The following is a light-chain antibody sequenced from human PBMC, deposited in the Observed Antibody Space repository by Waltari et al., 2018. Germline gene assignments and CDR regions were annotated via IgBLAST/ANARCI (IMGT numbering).Light chain of an antibody. CDR1: QSISPS. V-gene: IGKV1-39*01. CDR2: AAS. Sequence: DIQMTQSPSSLSASVGDRVTITCPASQSISPSLNWYQHKPGKAPNLLIYAASTLQSGVPSRFRGSGSGTGFTLTISSLQPEDFATYYCQQSYNTPLTFGGGTKVEMK. CDR3: QQSYNTPLT. J-gene: IGKJ4*01.